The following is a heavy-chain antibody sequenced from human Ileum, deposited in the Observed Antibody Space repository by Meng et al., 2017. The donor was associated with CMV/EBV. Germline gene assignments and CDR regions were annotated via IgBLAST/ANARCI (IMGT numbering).Heavy chain of an antibody. Sequence: KVSCKASGYTFTRDAVCWVRQAPGQGLEWMGWINGGDGDTKYSQKFQDRVTITRDISANIVYLELSSLRFEDTAMYYCARGVVGTGNWGQGTLVTVSS. V-gene: IGHV1-3*01. CDR1: GYTFTRDA. CDR2: INGGDGDT. D-gene: IGHD1-1*01. J-gene: IGHJ1*01. CDR3: ARGVVGTGN.